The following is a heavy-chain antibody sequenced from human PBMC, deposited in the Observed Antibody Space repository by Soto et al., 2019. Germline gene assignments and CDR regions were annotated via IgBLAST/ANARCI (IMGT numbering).Heavy chain of an antibody. CDR1: GFTFSSYA. V-gene: IGHV3-23*01. CDR2: ISGSGGST. J-gene: IGHJ6*02. Sequence: GGSLRLSCAASGFTFSSYAMSWVRQAPGKGLEWVSAISGSGGSTYYADSVKGRFTISRDNAKDSLFLQMNNLRAEDTAMYYCVRDWSTFWGMDVWGQGTTVTVSS. CDR3: VRDWSTFWGMDV.